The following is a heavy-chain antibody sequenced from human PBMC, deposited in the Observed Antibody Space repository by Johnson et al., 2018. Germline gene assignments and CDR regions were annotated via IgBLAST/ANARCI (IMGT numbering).Heavy chain of an antibody. CDR2: IKQDGSEK. CDR3: ARDPIRGLLYYYYYYGMDV. D-gene: IGHD2-21*02. J-gene: IGHJ6*02. Sequence: EVQLLESGGGLVQPGGSLRLSCAASGFTFSSYWMSWVRQAPGKGLEWVANIKQDGSEKYYVDSVKGRFTISRDNAKNSLYLQMNSLRAADTAVYYCARDPIRGLLYYYYYYGMDVWGQGTTVTVSS. CDR1: GFTFSSYW. V-gene: IGHV3-7*01.